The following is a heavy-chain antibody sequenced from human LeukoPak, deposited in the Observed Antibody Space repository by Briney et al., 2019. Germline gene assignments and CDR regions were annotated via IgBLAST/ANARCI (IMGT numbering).Heavy chain of an antibody. Sequence: GGSLRLSCAASGFTFDDYTMHWVRQAPGKGLEWVSLISWDGGSTYYADSVKGRFTISRDNSKNSLYLQMNSLRTEETALYYCAKDSGYCSSTSCSTYNWFVPWGQGTLVTVSS. CDR2: ISWDGGST. CDR3: AKDSGYCSSTSCSTYNWFVP. CDR1: GFTFDDYT. J-gene: IGHJ5*02. D-gene: IGHD2-2*01. V-gene: IGHV3-43*01.